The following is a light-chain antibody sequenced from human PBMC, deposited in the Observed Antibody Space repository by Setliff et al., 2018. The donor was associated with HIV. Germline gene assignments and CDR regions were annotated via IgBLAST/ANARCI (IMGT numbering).Light chain of an antibody. CDR3: QVWDSSSDHSYV. Sequence: SYELTQPPSVSVAPGETARITCGGNNIGRKGVHWYQQKPGQAPVLVIYYDSDRPSGIPERFSGSNSGNTATLTISRVEAGDEADYYCQVWDSSSDHSYVFGTGTKVTVL. J-gene: IGLJ1*01. CDR2: YDS. CDR1: NIGRKG. V-gene: IGLV3-21*04.